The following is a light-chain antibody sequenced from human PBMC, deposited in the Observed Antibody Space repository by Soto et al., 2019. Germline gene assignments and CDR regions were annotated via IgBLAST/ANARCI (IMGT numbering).Light chain of an antibody. CDR1: QSISSY. CDR3: LQAYTFPRT. J-gene: IGKJ1*01. CDR2: AAS. V-gene: IGKV1-39*01. Sequence: DIQMTQSPSSLSASVGDRVTITCRASQSISSYLNWYQQKPGKAPKLLIYAASSLQSGVPSRFSGSGSGADFILTINSLQPEDFATYYCLQAYTFPRTFGQGTKVDIK.